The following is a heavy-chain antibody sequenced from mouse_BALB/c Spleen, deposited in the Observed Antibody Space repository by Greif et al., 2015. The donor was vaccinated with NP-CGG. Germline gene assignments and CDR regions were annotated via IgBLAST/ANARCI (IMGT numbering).Heavy chain of an antibody. J-gene: IGHJ4*01. D-gene: IGHD1-2*01. V-gene: IGHV1-69*02. CDR3: ARKDYGYDAMDY. CDR1: GYTFTSYW. Sequence: QVQLQQSGAELVKPGASVKLSCKASGYTFTSYWMHWVKQRPGQGLEWIGEIDPSDSYTNYNQKFKGKATLTVDKSSSTAYMQLSSLTSEDSAVYYCARKDYGYDAMDYWGQGTSVTVSS. CDR2: IDPSDSYT.